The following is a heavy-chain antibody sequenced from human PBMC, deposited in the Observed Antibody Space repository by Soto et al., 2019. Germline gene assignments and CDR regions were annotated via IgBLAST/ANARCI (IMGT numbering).Heavy chain of an antibody. J-gene: IGHJ5*02. D-gene: IGHD3-10*01. CDR2: IRSKVYGGTT. V-gene: IGHV3-49*03. CDR1: GFTFGDSA. Sequence: GGSLRLSCTGSGFTFGDSALSWFRQAPGKGLEWVGFIRSKVYGGTTEFAASVKGRFTISRDDSKNIAYLQMNNVRTDGTAVYYCANYGSGTQGWFDPWGQGTLVTVSS. CDR3: ANYGSGTQGWFDP.